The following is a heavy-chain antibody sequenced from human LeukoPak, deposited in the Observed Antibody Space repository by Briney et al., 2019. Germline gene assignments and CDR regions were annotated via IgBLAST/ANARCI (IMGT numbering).Heavy chain of an antibody. V-gene: IGHV3-49*04. J-gene: IGHJ5*02. Sequence: PGGSLRLSCTTSGLTFGDYAIAWVRQAPGEGLEWVSFIRTKRDGGAADYAASVQGRFTMSRDDSKSIAYLQMNSLKSEDTGVYYCTRDPPPFPWGQGTLVTVSS. CDR1: GLTFGDYA. CDR3: TRDPPPFP. CDR2: IRTKRDGGAA.